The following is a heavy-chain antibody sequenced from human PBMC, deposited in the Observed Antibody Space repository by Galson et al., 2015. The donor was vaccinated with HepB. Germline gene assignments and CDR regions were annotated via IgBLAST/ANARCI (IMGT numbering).Heavy chain of an antibody. J-gene: IGHJ4*02. D-gene: IGHD2-2*01. V-gene: IGHV3-30*03. CDR1: GFTFSNFD. CDR2: ISYDGTNK. CDR3: ARKYAPPDY. Sequence: SLRLSCAASGFTFSNFDMHWVRQAPGEGLEWLAVISYDGTNKYYADSVKGRFTISRDNSKNSLYLQMNSLRAEDTAVYYCARKYAPPDYWGQGTLVTVSS.